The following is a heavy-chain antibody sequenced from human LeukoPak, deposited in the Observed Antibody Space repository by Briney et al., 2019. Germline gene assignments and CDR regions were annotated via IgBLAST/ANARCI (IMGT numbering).Heavy chain of an antibody. CDR3: ARVPPKDYYDSSGYYYYFDY. CDR2: ISSSSSTI. D-gene: IGHD3-22*01. Sequence: GGSLRLSCAASGFTFSSYSMNWVRQAPGKGLEWVSYISSSSSTIYYADSVKGRFTISRDNAKNSLYLQMNSLRAEDTAVYYCARVPPKDYYDSSGYYYYFDYWGQGTLVTVSS. V-gene: IGHV3-48*01. CDR1: GFTFSSYS. J-gene: IGHJ4*02.